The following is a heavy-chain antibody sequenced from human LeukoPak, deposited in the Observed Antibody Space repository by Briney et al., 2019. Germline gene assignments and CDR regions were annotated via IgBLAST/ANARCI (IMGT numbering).Heavy chain of an antibody. CDR3: ATEHIVLFGAETYFDY. CDR1: GGFISGGSYY. J-gene: IGHJ4*02. CDR2: IYTSGST. V-gene: IGHV4-61*02. D-gene: IGHD2-21*01. Sequence: SETLSLTCTVSGGFISGGSYYWSWIRQPAGKGLEWIGRIYTSGSTNYNPSLKSRVTISVDTSKNQFSLKLSSVTAADTAVYYCATEHIVLFGAETYFDYWGQGTLVTVSS.